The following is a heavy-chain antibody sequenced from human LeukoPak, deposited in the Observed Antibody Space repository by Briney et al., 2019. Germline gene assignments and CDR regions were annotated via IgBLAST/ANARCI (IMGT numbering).Heavy chain of an antibody. V-gene: IGHV3-53*01. Sequence: GGSLRLSCAASGFTVSSNYMGWVRQAPGKGLEWVSVIYSGGSTYYADSVKGRFTISRDNSKNTLYLQMNSLRAEDTAVYYCARGYDSSGYYFMEGYYFDYWGQGTLVTVSS. CDR3: ARGYDSSGYYFMEGYYFDY. J-gene: IGHJ4*02. CDR1: GFTVSSNY. D-gene: IGHD3-22*01. CDR2: IYSGGST.